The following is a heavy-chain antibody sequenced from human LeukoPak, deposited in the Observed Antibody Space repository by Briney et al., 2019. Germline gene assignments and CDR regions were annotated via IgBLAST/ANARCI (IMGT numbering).Heavy chain of an antibody. D-gene: IGHD2-21*02. CDR1: GFSFSSFG. J-gene: IGHJ4*02. Sequence: GGSLRLSCAVYGFSFSSFGMIWVRQAPGKGLEWLASIRSSGDFIYYADSVKGRFTISKDNAKNSVHLQLNSLRAEDTAIYYCARDSEAYCGGDCYFYFDYWGQGTRVTVSS. CDR3: ARDSEAYCGGDCYFYFDY. CDR2: IRSSGDFI. V-gene: IGHV3-21*01.